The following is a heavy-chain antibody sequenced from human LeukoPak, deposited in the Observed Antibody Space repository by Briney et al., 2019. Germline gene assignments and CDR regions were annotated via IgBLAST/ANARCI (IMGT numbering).Heavy chain of an antibody. CDR1: GGSISNFY. V-gene: IGHV4-59*08. D-gene: IGHD3-16*01. Sequence: SETLSLTCTVSGGSISNFYWSWIRQPPGRGLEWIGYIHYTELTDYNPSLESRVTISVDTSKNQFSLKLSSVTAADTAVYYCARHDTVLQGGGYDYWGQGTLVTVSS. CDR2: IHYTELT. J-gene: IGHJ4*02. CDR3: ARHDTVLQGGGYDY.